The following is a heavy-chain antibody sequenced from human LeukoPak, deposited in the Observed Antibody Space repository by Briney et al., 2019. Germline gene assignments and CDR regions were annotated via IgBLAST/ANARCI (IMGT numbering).Heavy chain of an antibody. Sequence: SETLSLTCAVYGGSFSSYYWSWVRQPPGKGLEWVGEINHSGSTNYNPSLKSRVTISVDTSKNQFSLKLSSVTAADTAVYYGARYISSWYRRWFGTWGQGTLVTVSS. D-gene: IGHD6-13*01. CDR2: INHSGST. V-gene: IGHV4-34*01. CDR3: ARYISSWYRRWFGT. CDR1: GGSFSSYY. J-gene: IGHJ5*02.